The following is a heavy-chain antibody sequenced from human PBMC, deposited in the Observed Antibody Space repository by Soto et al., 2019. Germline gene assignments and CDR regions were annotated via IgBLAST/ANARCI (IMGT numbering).Heavy chain of an antibody. CDR1: GGSISSYY. CDR3: ARASPGWFDP. Sequence: QVQLQESGPGLVKPSETLSLTCTVSGGSISSYYWSWIRQPPGKGLELIGYIYYSGSTNYNPSLKSRVTKPVDTSKNQFSLKLSSGTAADTAVYYCARASPGWFDPLGQGTLVTVSS. CDR2: IYYSGST. J-gene: IGHJ5*02. V-gene: IGHV4-59*01.